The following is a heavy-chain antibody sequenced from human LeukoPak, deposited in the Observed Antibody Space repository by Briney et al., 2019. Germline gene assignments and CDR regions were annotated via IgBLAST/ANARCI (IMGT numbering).Heavy chain of an antibody. D-gene: IGHD3-10*01. Sequence: GGSLRLSCAASGFTVSSYWMSWVRQAPGKGLEWVANIKQDGSENNSVDSVKGRFTISRDNAKNSLYLQMNSLRAEDTAVYYCARWTVGDGLWFGELSGYYYYMDVWGKGTTVTISS. V-gene: IGHV3-7*01. CDR3: ARWTVGDGLWFGELSGYYYYMDV. CDR1: GFTVSSYW. CDR2: IKQDGSEN. J-gene: IGHJ6*03.